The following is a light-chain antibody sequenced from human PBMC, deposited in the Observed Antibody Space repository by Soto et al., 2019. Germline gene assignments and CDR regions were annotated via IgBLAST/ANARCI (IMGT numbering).Light chain of an antibody. Sequence: DIQMTQSPSSLSASVGDRVTITCRASQSISSHLIWCQQKSGRAPNPLIYAASTLRSGVPSRFSGSGSGTDFILTISTLQPEDFATYYCQQNYSTPRTFGQGTQVEIK. V-gene: IGKV1-39*01. CDR2: AAS. CDR1: QSISSH. J-gene: IGKJ1*01. CDR3: QQNYSTPRT.